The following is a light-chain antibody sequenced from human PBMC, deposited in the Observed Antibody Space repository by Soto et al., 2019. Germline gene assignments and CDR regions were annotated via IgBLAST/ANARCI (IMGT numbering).Light chain of an antibody. V-gene: IGLV2-14*01. CDR3: SSYSSISPPV. CDR1: SSDIGGHDY. J-gene: IGLJ1*01. CDR2: EVS. Sequence: QSVLTQPASVSASPGQSITISCTGASSDIGGHDYVSWYQHHPGKAPKLMIYEVSNRPSGVSNRFSGSKSGNTASLTISGLQAEDEADYYCSSYSSISPPVFGTGTKLTVL.